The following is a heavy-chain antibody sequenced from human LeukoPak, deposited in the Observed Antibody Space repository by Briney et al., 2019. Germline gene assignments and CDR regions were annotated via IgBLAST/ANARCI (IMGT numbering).Heavy chain of an antibody. V-gene: IGHV1-2*06. J-gene: IGHJ4*02. Sequence: ASVKVSCKASGYTFTGYYMHWVRQAPGQGLEWMGRINPNSGGTNYAQKFQGRVTMTRDTSISTACMELSRLRSDDTAVYYCARDLPDYYDSSGRSNLWGQGTLVTVSS. CDR3: ARDLPDYYDSSGRSNL. CDR1: GYTFTGYY. D-gene: IGHD3-22*01. CDR2: INPNSGGT.